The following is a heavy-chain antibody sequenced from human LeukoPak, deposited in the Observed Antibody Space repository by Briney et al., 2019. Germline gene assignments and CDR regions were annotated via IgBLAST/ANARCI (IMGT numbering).Heavy chain of an antibody. CDR2: IDQRESP. V-gene: IGHV4-4*02. CDR1: GGSINTGHW. D-gene: IGHD3-10*01. J-gene: IGHJ4*02. CDR3: ARVRGGGYYGSGSYHDY. Sequence: SETLSLTCAVSGGSINTGHWWSWVRQPPGEGLEWIGEIDQRESPNYNPSLKSRVTISVDTSKNQFSLKLSSVTAADTAVYYCARVRGGGYYGSGSYHDYWGQGTPVTVSS.